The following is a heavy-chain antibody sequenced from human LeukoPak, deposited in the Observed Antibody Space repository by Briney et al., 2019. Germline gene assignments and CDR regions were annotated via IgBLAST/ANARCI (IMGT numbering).Heavy chain of an antibody. J-gene: IGHJ5*02. V-gene: IGHV4-34*01. CDR2: INHSGST. CDR1: GGSISSYY. CDR3: ARRRRRGYSYGSPNWFDP. D-gene: IGHD5-18*01. Sequence: SETLSLTCTVSGGSISSYYWSWIRQPPGKGLEWIGEINHSGSTNYNPSLKSRVTISVGTSKNQFSLKLSSVTAADTAVYYCARRRRRGYSYGSPNWFDPWGQGTLVTVSS.